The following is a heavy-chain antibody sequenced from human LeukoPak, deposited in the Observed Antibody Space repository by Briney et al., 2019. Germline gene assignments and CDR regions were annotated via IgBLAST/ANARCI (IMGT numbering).Heavy chain of an antibody. J-gene: IGHJ4*02. CDR1: GFTFTSYW. CDR3: VKPYYYSSGSFN. CDR2: IKQDGSEK. D-gene: IGHD3-10*01. Sequence: GGSLRLSCTASGFTFTSYWMTWVRQAPGKGLEWVANIKQDGSEKYYVDSVKGRFTISRDNAKNSLYLQMNSLRAEDTAMYYCVKPYYYSSGSFNWGQGTLVTVSS. V-gene: IGHV3-7*01.